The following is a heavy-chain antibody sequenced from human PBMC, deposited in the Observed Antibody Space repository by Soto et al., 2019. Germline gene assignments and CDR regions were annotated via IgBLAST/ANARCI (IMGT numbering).Heavy chain of an antibody. Sequence: QVQLVESGGGVVQPGRSLRLSCAASGFTFSSYGMHWVRQAPGKGLEWVAVIWYDGSNKYYADSVKGRFTISRDNSKNTLYLQMNRLRAEDTAVYYCAREGKAVAPGYDAFDIWGQGTMVTVSS. V-gene: IGHV3-33*01. CDR1: GFTFSSYG. CDR2: IWYDGSNK. J-gene: IGHJ3*02. D-gene: IGHD6-19*01. CDR3: AREGKAVAPGYDAFDI.